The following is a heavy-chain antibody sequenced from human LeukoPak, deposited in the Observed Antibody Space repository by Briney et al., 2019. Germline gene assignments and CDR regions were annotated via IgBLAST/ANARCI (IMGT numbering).Heavy chain of an antibody. D-gene: IGHD3-10*01. Sequence: GGSLRLSCAASGFTFSSYTINWVRQAPGKGLEWVSAISGSGGSTYYADSVKGRFTISRDNSKNTLYLQMNSLRAEDTAVYYCAKGSVVRGVIITYFDYWGQGTLVTVSS. V-gene: IGHV3-23*01. CDR1: GFTFSSYT. CDR3: AKGSVVRGVIITYFDY. CDR2: ISGSGGST. J-gene: IGHJ4*02.